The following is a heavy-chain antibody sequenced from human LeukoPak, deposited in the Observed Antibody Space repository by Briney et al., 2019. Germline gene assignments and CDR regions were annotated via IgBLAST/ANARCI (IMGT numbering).Heavy chain of an antibody. CDR3: ARDYPAVGAFDI. Sequence: PGGSLRLSCAASGFTFSSYSMNWVRQAPGKGLEWVSSISSSSSYIYYADSVKGRFTISRDNAKNSLYLQMNSLRAEDTAVYYCARDYPAVGAFDIWGQGTMVTVSS. CDR1: GFTFSSYS. V-gene: IGHV3-21*01. J-gene: IGHJ3*02. D-gene: IGHD6-19*01. CDR2: ISSSSSYI.